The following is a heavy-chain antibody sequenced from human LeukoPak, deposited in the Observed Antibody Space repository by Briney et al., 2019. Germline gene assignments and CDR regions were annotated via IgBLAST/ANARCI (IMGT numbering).Heavy chain of an antibody. CDR1: GFTFSSYS. CDR2: FSSSSSYI. CDR3: ARGLGGATNRWYYFDY. Sequence: GGSLRLSCAASGFTFSSYSMNWVRQAPGKGLEWVSSFSSSSSYIYYADSVKGRFTISRDNAKNSLYLQMNSLRAEDTAVYYCARGLGGATNRWYYFDYWGQGTLVTVSS. V-gene: IGHV3-21*01. J-gene: IGHJ4*02. D-gene: IGHD1-26*01.